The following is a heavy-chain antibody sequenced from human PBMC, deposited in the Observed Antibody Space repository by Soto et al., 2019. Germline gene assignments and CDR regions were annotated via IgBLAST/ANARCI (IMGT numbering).Heavy chain of an antibody. Sequence: PSETLSLTCTVSGGSISSYYWSWIRQPPGKGLEWIGYIYYSGSTNYNPSLKSRVTISVDTSKNQFSLKLSSVTAADTAVYYCARETAYDILTGYYSPQIGVFDYWGQGTLVTVSS. CDR3: ARETAYDILTGYYSPQIGVFDY. CDR1: GGSISSYY. J-gene: IGHJ4*02. V-gene: IGHV4-59*01. D-gene: IGHD3-9*01. CDR2: IYYSGST.